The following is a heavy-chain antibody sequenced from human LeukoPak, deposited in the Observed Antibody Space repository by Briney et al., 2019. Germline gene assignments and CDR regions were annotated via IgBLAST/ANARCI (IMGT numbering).Heavy chain of an antibody. V-gene: IGHV3-43*02. Sequence: PGGSLRLSCAASGFTFDDYAMHWVRQAPGKGLEWVSLISGDGDSTYYADSVKGRFTISRDNSKNTLYLQMNSLRAEDTAVYYCAKRGDYYDSSDSLYYFDSWGQGTLVTVSS. D-gene: IGHD3-22*01. CDR3: AKRGDYYDSSDSLYYFDS. CDR2: ISGDGDST. J-gene: IGHJ4*02. CDR1: GFTFDDYA.